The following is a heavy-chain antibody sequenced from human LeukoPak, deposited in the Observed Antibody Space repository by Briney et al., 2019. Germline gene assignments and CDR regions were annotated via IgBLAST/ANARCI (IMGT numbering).Heavy chain of an antibody. Sequence: ASVKVSCKASGYTFTSYYMHWVRQAPGQGLEWMGWINPNSGGTNYAQKFQGRVTVTRDTFISTAYMQLSRLRSDDTAVYYCARGPVLRFLEWLLIDYWGQGTLVTVSS. CDR2: INPNSGGT. CDR1: GYTFTSYY. J-gene: IGHJ4*02. D-gene: IGHD3-3*01. V-gene: IGHV1-2*02. CDR3: ARGPVLRFLEWLLIDY.